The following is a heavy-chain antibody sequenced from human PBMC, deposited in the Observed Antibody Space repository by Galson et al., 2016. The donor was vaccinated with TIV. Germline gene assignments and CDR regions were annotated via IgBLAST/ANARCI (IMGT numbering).Heavy chain of an antibody. CDR1: GGTFSTYV. D-gene: IGHD5-18*01. V-gene: IGHV1-69*01. Sequence: SCKASGGTFSTYVFNWVRLAPGQGLEWMGGIIPLFGTINYAQKFQGRVTITADESSTTVYVELNSLRSGDTAVYYCASDRNTALDTYHQYYGMDVWGQGTTVTVSS. CDR2: IIPLFGTI. CDR3: ASDRNTALDTYHQYYGMDV. J-gene: IGHJ6*02.